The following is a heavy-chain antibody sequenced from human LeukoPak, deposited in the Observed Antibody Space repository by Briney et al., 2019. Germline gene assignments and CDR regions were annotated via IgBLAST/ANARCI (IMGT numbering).Heavy chain of an antibody. CDR2: ISSSGSTI. J-gene: IGHJ4*02. D-gene: IGHD6-19*01. V-gene: IGHV3-48*03. CDR3: ARGGGWRHFDC. CDR1: GFTFSSYE. Sequence: PGGSLRLSCAASGFTFSSYEMNWVRQAPGKGPEWVSYISSSGSTIYYADSVKGRFTISRDNAKNSLYLQMNSLRAEDTAVYCCARGGGWRHFDCWGQGTLVTVS.